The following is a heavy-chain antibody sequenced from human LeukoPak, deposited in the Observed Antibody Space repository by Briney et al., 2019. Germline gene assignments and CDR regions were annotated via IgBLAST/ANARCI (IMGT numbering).Heavy chain of an antibody. CDR3: AEDPNGDYIGAFDG. D-gene: IGHD2-8*01. Sequence: GGSLRLSCVGCGLSIGNYAMTWVRQAPGKGLEWVSSITVNGGTTKYADSVRGRFTVSRDNSRNTVFLQMDSLRAEDTAVYYCAEDPNGDYIGAFDGWGQGTMVTVSS. CDR1: GLSIGNYA. V-gene: IGHV3-23*01. J-gene: IGHJ3*01. CDR2: ITVNGGTT.